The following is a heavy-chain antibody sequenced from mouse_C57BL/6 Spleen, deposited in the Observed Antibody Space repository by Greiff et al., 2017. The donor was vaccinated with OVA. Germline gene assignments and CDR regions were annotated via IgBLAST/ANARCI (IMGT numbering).Heavy chain of an antibody. CDR3: ARDVYSNYFFDY. D-gene: IGHD2-5*01. CDR1: GFTFSSYA. CDR2: ISDGGSYT. Sequence: EVMLVESGGGLVKPGGSLKLSCAASGFTFSSYAMSWVRQTPEKRLEWVATISDGGSYTYYPDNVKGRFTISRDNAKNNLYLQMSHLKSEDTAMYYCARDVYSNYFFDYWGQGTTLTVSS. V-gene: IGHV5-4*01. J-gene: IGHJ2*01.